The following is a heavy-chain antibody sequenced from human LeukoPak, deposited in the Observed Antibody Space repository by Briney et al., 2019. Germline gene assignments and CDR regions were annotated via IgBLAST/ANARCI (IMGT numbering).Heavy chain of an antibody. CDR2: ISWNSGSV. CDR3: AKDINSLGDHLLTGFGS. Sequence: PGGSLRLSCAASGFTFDDYAMHWVRQAPGKGLEWVSGISWNSGSVVYAGSVRGRFTISRDNAKTSLYLQMNSLRPEDTAFYSCAKDINSLGDHLLTGFGSWGQGTLVTVSS. D-gene: IGHD3-9*01. CDR1: GFTFDDYA. J-gene: IGHJ5*01. V-gene: IGHV3-9*01.